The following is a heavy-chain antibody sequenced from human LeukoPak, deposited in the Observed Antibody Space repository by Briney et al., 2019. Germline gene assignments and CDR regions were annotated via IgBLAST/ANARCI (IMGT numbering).Heavy chain of an antibody. D-gene: IGHD6-6*01. Sequence: PAETLTLTCAVYGGSFSGYYWSWIRQPPGKGLEWVAEINHSGSTHYNPSLKSRVTISVDTSKNQFSLKLSSVTAADTAVYYCARVFHTISYYYYYYYMDVWGKGTTVTVS. CDR1: GGSFSGYY. J-gene: IGHJ6*03. CDR3: ARVFHTISYYYYYYYMDV. V-gene: IGHV4-34*01. CDR2: INHSGST.